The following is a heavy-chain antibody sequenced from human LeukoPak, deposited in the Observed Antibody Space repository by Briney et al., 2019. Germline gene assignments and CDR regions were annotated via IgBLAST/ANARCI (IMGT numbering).Heavy chain of an antibody. J-gene: IGHJ4*02. CDR1: GFTFSDYH. Sequence: GGSLRLSCAASGFTFSDYHMSWIRQAPGKGLEWVSYISSSSDYTNHADSVKGRFTISRDNAKKSLYLQMNSLRAEDTAVYYCAKDPIAVATQKVYWGQGTLVTVSS. V-gene: IGHV3-11*05. D-gene: IGHD6-19*01. CDR2: ISSSSDYT. CDR3: AKDPIAVATQKVY.